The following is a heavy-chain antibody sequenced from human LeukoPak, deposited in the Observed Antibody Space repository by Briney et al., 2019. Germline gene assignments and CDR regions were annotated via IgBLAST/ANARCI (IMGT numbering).Heavy chain of an antibody. J-gene: IGHJ6*02. D-gene: IGHD3-9*01. Sequence: QPGRSLRLSCAASGFTFSRFAMYWVRQAPGKGLEWVAVISYDGSNKYYADSVKGRFTVSRDNSKNTLYLQMNSPRAEDTAVYYCAREGFDWLLYSYYYYYGMDVWGQGTTVTVSS. CDR3: AREGFDWLLYSYYYYYGMDV. CDR1: GFTFSRFA. V-gene: IGHV3-30-3*01. CDR2: ISYDGSNK.